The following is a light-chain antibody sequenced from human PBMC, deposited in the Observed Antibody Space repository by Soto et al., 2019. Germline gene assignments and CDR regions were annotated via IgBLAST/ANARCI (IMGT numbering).Light chain of an antibody. V-gene: IGLV2-11*01. CDR1: SSDFGGYNY. Sequence: QSALTQPRSVSGSPGQSVTISCTGTSSDFGGYNYVSWYQQHPGKAPKLIIYDVSKRPSGVPDRFSGSKSGNTASLTISGLQAEDEADYYCYSYAGSYTFYVFGTGTKVTVL. J-gene: IGLJ1*01. CDR2: DVS. CDR3: YSYAGSYTFYV.